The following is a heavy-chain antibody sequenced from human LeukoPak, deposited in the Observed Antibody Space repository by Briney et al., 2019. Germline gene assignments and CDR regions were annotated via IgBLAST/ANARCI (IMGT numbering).Heavy chain of an antibody. D-gene: IGHD1-1*01. CDR3: ARDRTTSTRGAFDI. CDR2: IYFSGST. J-gene: IGHJ3*02. CDR1: GGSISSYY. Sequence: SETLSLTCTVSGGSISSYYWSWIRQPPGKGLEWIGYIYFSGSTNYSPSLKSRVTISVDTSKNQFSLKLYSVTAADTAVYYCARDRTTSTRGAFDIWGQGTMVTVSS. V-gene: IGHV4-59*01.